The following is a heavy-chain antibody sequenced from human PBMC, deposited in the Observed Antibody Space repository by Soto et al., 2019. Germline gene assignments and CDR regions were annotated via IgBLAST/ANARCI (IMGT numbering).Heavy chain of an antibody. CDR3: AREGVTPSYYYYYGMDV. D-gene: IGHD5-18*01. J-gene: IGHJ6*02. Sequence: PSETLSLTCSVSGGSISSYDWSWIRQPPGKGLEWIGYIYYSGSTNYNPSLKSRVTISVDTSKNQFSLKLSSVTAADTAVYYCAREGVTPSYYYYYGMDVWGQGTTVTVSS. V-gene: IGHV4-59*01. CDR1: GGSISSYD. CDR2: IYYSGST.